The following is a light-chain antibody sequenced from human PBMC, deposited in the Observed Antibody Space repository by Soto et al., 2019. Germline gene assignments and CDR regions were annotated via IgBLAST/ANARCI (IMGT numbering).Light chain of an antibody. J-gene: IGKJ1*01. CDR1: QTISSW. V-gene: IGKV1-5*03. Sequence: DIKMTQSPSTLSGPVGDRVTITSRASQTISSWWAWYHQKPGKAPKLLIYKASTLKSGVPSRFSGSGSGTEFTLTISSLQPDDFATYYCQHYNSYSEAFGQGTKVELK. CDR3: QHYNSYSEA. CDR2: KAS.